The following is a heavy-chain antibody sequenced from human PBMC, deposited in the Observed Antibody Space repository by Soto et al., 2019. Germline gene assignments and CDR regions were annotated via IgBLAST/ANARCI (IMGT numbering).Heavy chain of an antibody. CDR3: ARVGCSGGSCCYYYYYGMDV. J-gene: IGHJ6*02. Sequence: LSLTCTVSGGSISSYYWSWIRQPAGKGLEWIGRIYTSGSTNYNPSLKSRVTMSVDTSKNQFSLKLSSVTAADTAVYYCARVGCSGGSCCYYYYYGMDVWGQGTTVTVSS. D-gene: IGHD2-15*01. V-gene: IGHV4-4*07. CDR2: IYTSGST. CDR1: GGSISSYY.